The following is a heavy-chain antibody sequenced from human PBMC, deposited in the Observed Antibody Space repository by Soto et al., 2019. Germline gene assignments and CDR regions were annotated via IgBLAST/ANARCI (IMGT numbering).Heavy chain of an antibody. V-gene: IGHV3-23*01. Sequence: GGSLRLSCAASGFTFSTCAMSWVRQAPGKGLDWVSTIDDSGTTTYYADSVKGRFTISRDNSKNTLYLEMNGLRAEDTALYYCSKGGRLQQNHYWGQGTLVIVSS. CDR3: SKGGRLQQNHY. CDR1: GFTFSTCA. CDR2: IDDSGTTT. J-gene: IGHJ4*02. D-gene: IGHD6-25*01.